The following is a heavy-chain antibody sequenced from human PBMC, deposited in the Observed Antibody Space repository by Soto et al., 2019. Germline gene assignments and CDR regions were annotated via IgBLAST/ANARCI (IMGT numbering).Heavy chain of an antibody. J-gene: IGHJ6*02. Sequence: GESLKISCKGSGFSFTTYWIGWVRQVPGQGLEWMGIIYPGDSKTKYSPSFQGQVDISVDKSNNTAYLQWSSLKASDTGLYFCARLCPGYNDNAYYHRMGVWGQGTTVTVSS. V-gene: IGHV5-51*01. D-gene: IGHD1-1*01. CDR1: GFSFTTYW. CDR3: ARLCPGYNDNAYYHRMGV. CDR2: IYPGDSKT.